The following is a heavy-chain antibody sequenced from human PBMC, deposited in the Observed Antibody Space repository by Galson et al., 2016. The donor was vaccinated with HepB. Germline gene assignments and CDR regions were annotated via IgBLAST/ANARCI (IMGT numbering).Heavy chain of an antibody. Sequence: SETLSLTCAVSGDSISGANWWSWVRXXPEXXXEWXGEIFHTGTTHYNPXXESRVTISMDQSQNQLSLSLNAVTAADTAVYYCARHTSVPKTRGFDMWGPGSMVIVSS. CDR3: ARHTSVPKTRGFDM. D-gene: IGHD4-11*01. V-gene: IGHV4-4*02. CDR1: GDSISGANW. J-gene: IGHJ3*02. CDR2: IFHTGTT.